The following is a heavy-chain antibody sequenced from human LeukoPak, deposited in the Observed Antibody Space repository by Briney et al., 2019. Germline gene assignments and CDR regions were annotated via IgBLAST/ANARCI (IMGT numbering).Heavy chain of an antibody. V-gene: IGHV3-7*01. CDR1: GFPFSSYV. J-gene: IGHJ4*02. CDR3: ARDATTNTFDY. D-gene: IGHD2-15*01. CDR2: IKQDGSEK. Sequence: LGGSLRLSCAASGFPFSSYVMSWVRQAPGKGLEWVANIKQDGSEKYYVDSVKGRFTISRDNAKNSLYLQMNSLRAEDTAVYYCARDATTNTFDYWGQGTLVTVSS.